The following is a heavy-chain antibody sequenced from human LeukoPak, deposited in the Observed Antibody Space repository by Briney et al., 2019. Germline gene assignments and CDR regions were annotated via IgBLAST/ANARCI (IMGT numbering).Heavy chain of an antibody. V-gene: IGHV3-30-3*01. D-gene: IGHD2-21*02. J-gene: IGHJ4*02. CDR2: ISYDGSNK. CDR3: ARDYCGGDCYYFDY. Sequence: GGSLRLSCAASGXTFSSYAMHWVRQAPGKGLEWVAVISYDGSNKYYADSVKGRFTISRDNSKNTLYLQMNSLRAEDTAVYYCARDYCGGDCYYFDYWGQGTLVSVSS. CDR1: GXTFSSYA.